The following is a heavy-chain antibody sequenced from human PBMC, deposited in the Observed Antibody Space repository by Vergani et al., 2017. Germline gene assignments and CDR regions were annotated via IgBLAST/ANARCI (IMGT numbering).Heavy chain of an antibody. Sequence: EVMLVQSGAEVEKPGASLKISCKSSESSFISNAIAWVRQMSGKGLQWMGNINPIDSKIASSPSFQGQAIMSLDKSSTTAYMPWRSLKASDTAIYYCTRHVPCGDGACLHFDHWGQGTQVTVSS. CDR3: TRHVPCGDGACLHFDH. V-gene: IGHV5-51*01. D-gene: IGHD2-21*01. CDR1: ESSFISNA. CDR2: INPIDSKI. J-gene: IGHJ4*02.